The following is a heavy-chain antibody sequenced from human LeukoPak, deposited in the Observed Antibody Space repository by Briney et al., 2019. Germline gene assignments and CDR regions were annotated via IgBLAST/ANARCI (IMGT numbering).Heavy chain of an antibody. V-gene: IGHV4-39*07. CDR2: VHYSGAT. CDR3: ARVRAAAIPYYFEN. Sequence: PSETLSLTCTVSGGSITSDAYYWGWIRQPPGKGLEWIASVHYSGATYYNPSLKSRVTISVDTSKNHFSLKLSSVTAADTAVYYCARVRAAAIPYYFENWGQGTLVTVSS. CDR1: GGSITSDAYY. D-gene: IGHD6-13*01. J-gene: IGHJ4*02.